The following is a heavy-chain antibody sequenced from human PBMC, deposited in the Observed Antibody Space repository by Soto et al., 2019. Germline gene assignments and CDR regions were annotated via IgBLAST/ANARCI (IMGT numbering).Heavy chain of an antibody. J-gene: IGHJ5*02. CDR1: GFPFSGYA. Sequence: EVQLLESGGGLVQPGGSLTLSCAASGFPFSGYAMSWVRQAPGKGLEWVSAIAGSGGNTYYADSVKGRFTISRDNFKKTLYLKTKSLRGEDTALYYWVKDPLRKGHDGFAPWGQGPLVTVSS. D-gene: IGHD5-12*01. CDR2: IAGSGGNT. CDR3: VKDPLRKGHDGFAP. V-gene: IGHV3-23*01.